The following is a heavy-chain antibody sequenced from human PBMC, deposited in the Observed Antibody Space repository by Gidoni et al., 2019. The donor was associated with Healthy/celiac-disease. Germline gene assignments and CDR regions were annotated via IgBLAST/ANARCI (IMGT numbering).Heavy chain of an antibody. V-gene: IGHV4-61*02. D-gene: IGHD3-10*02. CDR2: IYTSGST. Sequence: QVQLQESGPGLVKPSQTLSLTCTVSGGSISSGSYYWSWIRQPAGKGLEWIGRIYTSGSTNYNPSLKSRVTISVDTSKNQFSLKLSSVTAADTAVYYCARGSTVLEGNAFDIWGQGTMVTVSS. CDR1: GGSISSGSYY. CDR3: ARGSTVLEGNAFDI. J-gene: IGHJ3*02.